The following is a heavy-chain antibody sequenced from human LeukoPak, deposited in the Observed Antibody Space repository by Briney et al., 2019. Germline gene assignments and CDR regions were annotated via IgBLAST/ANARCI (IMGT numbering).Heavy chain of an antibody. CDR3: ARRYGRDLMTTVTTLYFDY. D-gene: IGHD4-17*01. J-gene: IGHJ4*02. CDR1: GGSPSSSSYY. Sequence: SETLSLTCTVSGGSPSSSSYYWGWIRQPPGKGLEWIGSIYYSGSTYYNPSLKGRVTISVDTSKNQFSLKLSSVTAADTAVYYCARRYGRDLMTTVTTLYFDYWGQGTLVTVSS. V-gene: IGHV4-39*01. CDR2: IYYSGST.